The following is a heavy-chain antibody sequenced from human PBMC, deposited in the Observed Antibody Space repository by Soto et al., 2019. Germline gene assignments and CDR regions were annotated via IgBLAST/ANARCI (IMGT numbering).Heavy chain of an antibody. V-gene: IGHV3-23*01. CDR2: ISATGGNI. Sequence: PGESLKISCVASGFTFSDYAMTWVRQAPGKGLGWVATISATGGNIEYTDSLKGRFTISRDNSKNTLYLQLNGLTSDDTAVHYCAKVAGGLGYFDLWGRGTLVTVSS. CDR1: GFTFSDYA. CDR3: AKVAGGLGYFDL. J-gene: IGHJ2*01. D-gene: IGHD3-16*01.